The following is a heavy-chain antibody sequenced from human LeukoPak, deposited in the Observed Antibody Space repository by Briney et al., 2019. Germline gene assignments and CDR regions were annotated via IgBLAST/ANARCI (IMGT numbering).Heavy chain of an antibody. V-gene: IGHV3-53*01. CDR3: ARDLAFSRLDY. CDR2: TYTGGNS. J-gene: IGHJ4*02. Sequence: GGSLRLSCAASGFTVSSIHMVWVRRAPGKGLEWVSVTYTGGNSYYADSVKGRFIISRDNARNSLYLQMDSLRVEDTAFYYCARDLAFSRLDYWGQGVLVTVSS. CDR1: GFTVSSIH. D-gene: IGHD2/OR15-2a*01.